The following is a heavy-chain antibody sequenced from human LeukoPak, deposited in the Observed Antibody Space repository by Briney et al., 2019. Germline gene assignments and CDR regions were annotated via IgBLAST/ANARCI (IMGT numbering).Heavy chain of an antibody. CDR1: GGSISSGCYY. CDR3: AREGHDFWSGSRGWFDP. Sequence: SETLSLTCTVSGGSISSGCYYWSWIRQHPGKGLEWIGYIYYSGSTYYNPSLKSRVTISVDTSKNQFSLKVRSVTATDTAVYYCAREGHDFWSGSRGWFDPWGPGTLVTVSS. CDR2: IYYSGST. V-gene: IGHV4-31*03. D-gene: IGHD3-3*01. J-gene: IGHJ5*02.